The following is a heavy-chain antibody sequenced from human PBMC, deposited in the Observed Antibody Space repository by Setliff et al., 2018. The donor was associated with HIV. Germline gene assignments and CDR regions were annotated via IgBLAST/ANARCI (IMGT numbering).Heavy chain of an antibody. V-gene: IGHV4-59*01. CDR2: IYYSGST. CDR3: ARDRSSGRGYYYYYYMDV. Sequence: SETLSLTCTVSGGSISSYYWSWIRQPPGKGLEWIGHIYYSGSTNYNPSLKSRVTISVDTSKNQFSLKLSSVTAADTAVYYCARDRSSGRGYYYYYYMDVWGKGTTVTVSS. CDR1: GGSISSYY. J-gene: IGHJ6*03. D-gene: IGHD6-19*01.